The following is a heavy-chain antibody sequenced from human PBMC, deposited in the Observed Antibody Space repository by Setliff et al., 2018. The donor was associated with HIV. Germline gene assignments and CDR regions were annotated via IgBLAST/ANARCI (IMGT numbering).Heavy chain of an antibody. CDR2: ISVYNGNT. Sequence: ASVKVSCKASGYIFTSYGISWVRQAPGQGLEWMGWISVYNGNTNYAEKIQGRVTMTSDTSTSTAYMELRSLISDDTAVYFCARLGSGWSDSYYYAMDIWGQGTTVTVSS. D-gene: IGHD6-19*01. CDR3: ARLGSGWSDSYYYAMDI. J-gene: IGHJ6*02. V-gene: IGHV1-18*01. CDR1: GYIFTSYG.